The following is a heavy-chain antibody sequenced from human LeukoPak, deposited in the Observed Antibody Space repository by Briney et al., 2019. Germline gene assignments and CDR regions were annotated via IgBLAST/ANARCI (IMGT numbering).Heavy chain of an antibody. D-gene: IGHD3-22*01. V-gene: IGHV3-21*01. CDR3: ARDGDYYDSSGYPYFDY. Sequence: GGSLRPSCAASGFTFSSYSLNWVRQAPGKGLEWVSSITSSSSYIYYADSVKGRFTISRDNAKNSLYLQMNSLRVEDTAVYYCARDGDYYDSSGYPYFDYWGQGTLVTVSS. J-gene: IGHJ4*02. CDR2: ITSSSSYI. CDR1: GFTFSSYS.